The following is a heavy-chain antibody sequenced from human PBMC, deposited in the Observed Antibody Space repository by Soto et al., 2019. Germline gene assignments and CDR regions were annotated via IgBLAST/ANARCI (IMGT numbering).Heavy chain of an antibody. V-gene: IGHV3-21*01. D-gene: IGHD2-8*01. CDR3: ARDHLIGYCTNGVCYRRRGDYYYYGMDV. CDR2: ISSSSSYI. J-gene: IGHJ6*02. Sequence: EVQLVESGGGLVKPGGSLRLSCAASGFTFSSYSMNWVRQAPGKGLEWVSSISSSSSYIYYADSVKGRFTISRDNAKNSLYLQMNSLRAEDTAVYYCARDHLIGYCTNGVCYRRRGDYYYYGMDVWGQGTTVTVSS. CDR1: GFTFSSYS.